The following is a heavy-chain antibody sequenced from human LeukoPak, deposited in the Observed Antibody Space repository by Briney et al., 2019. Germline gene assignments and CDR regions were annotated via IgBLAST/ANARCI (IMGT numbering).Heavy chain of an antibody. V-gene: IGHV3-21*01. J-gene: IGHJ4*02. CDR3: ARDRVGVSAYDSLFDY. CDR1: GFTFSSYS. D-gene: IGHD5-12*01. CDR2: ISTSSSYI. Sequence: GGSLRLSCAASGFTFSSYSLNWVRQAPGKGLEWVSSISTSSSYIYYADSVKGRFTISRDNAKNSLYLQMNSLRAEDTAVYYCARDRVGVSAYDSLFDYWGQGTLVTVSS.